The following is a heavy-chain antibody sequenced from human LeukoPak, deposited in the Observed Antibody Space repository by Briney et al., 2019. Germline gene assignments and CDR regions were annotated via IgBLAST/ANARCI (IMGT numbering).Heavy chain of an antibody. CDR2: IYSGGST. Sequence: EGSLRLSCAASGFTVSSNYMSWVRQAPGKGLEWVSVIYSGGSTYYADSVKGRFTISRDNSKNTLYLQMNSLRAEDTAVYYCARDLGDYDYYYYGMDVWGQGTTVTVSS. V-gene: IGHV3-53*01. D-gene: IGHD4-17*01. CDR3: ARDLGDYDYYYYGMDV. J-gene: IGHJ6*02. CDR1: GFTVSSNY.